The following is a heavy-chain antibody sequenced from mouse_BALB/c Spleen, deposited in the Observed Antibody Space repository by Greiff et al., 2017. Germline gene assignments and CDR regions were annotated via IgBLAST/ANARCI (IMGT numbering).Heavy chain of an antibody. CDR3: ARDLKDPRRAY. J-gene: IGHJ3*01. V-gene: IGHV2-9*02. Sequence: QVQLKESGPGLVAPSQSLSITCTVSGFSLTSYGVHWVRQPPGKGLEWLGVIWAGGSTNYNSALMSRLSISKDNSKSQVFLKMNSLQTDDTAMYYCARDLKDPRRAYWGQGTLVTVSA. D-gene: IGHD2-12*01. CDR1: GFSLTSYG. CDR2: IWAGGST.